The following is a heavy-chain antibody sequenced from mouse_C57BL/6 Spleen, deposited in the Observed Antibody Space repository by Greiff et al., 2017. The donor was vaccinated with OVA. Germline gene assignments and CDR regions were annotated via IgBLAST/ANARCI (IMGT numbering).Heavy chain of an antibody. Sequence: QVTLKASGPGILQSSQTLSLTCSFSGFSLSTSGMGVSWIRQPSGKGLEWLAHFYWDDDKRYNPYLKSRLTISKDTSRNQVFLKSTSVDTADTATYYCARREHYYGSSYEGYFDVWGTGTTVTVSS. CDR2: FYWDDDK. J-gene: IGHJ1*03. CDR3: ARREHYYGSSYEGYFDV. V-gene: IGHV8-12*01. D-gene: IGHD1-1*01. CDR1: GFSLSTSGMG.